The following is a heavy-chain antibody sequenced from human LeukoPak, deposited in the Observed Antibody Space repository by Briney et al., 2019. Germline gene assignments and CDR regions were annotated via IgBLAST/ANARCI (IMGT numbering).Heavy chain of an antibody. CDR3: ARGGDWAY. D-gene: IGHD2-21*01. V-gene: IGHV3-21*01. CDR2: ISSSSSYI. J-gene: IGHJ4*02. CDR1: GFTFSSYA. Sequence: PGGSLRLSCGASGFTFSSYAMHWVRQAPGKGLEWVSSISSSSSYIYYADSVKGRFTISRDNAKNSLYLQMNSLRAEDTAVYYCARGGDWAYWGQGTLVTVSS.